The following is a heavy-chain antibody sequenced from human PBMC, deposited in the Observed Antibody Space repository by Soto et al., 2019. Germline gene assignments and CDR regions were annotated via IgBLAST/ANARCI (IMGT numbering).Heavy chain of an antibody. CDR2: ISWNSGSI. Sequence: EVQLVESGGGLVQPGRSLRLSCAASGFTFDDYAMHWVRQAPGKGLEWVSGISWNSGSIGYADSVKGRFTISRDNAKNSLYLQMNSLRAEDTALYYCVRGPEVAFFGYNWFDPWGQGTLVTVSS. CDR3: VRGPEVAFFGYNWFDP. D-gene: IGHD3-3*01. CDR1: GFTFDDYA. V-gene: IGHV3-9*01. J-gene: IGHJ5*02.